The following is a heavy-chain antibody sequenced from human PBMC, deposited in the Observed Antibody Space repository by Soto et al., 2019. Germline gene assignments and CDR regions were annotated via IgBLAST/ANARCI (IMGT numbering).Heavy chain of an antibody. J-gene: IGHJ4*02. V-gene: IGHV5-10-1*01. CDR1: GYSFTSYW. D-gene: IGHD6-19*01. CDR3: ATFRSGIAVVH. CDR2: IDPSDSYT. Sequence: PGESLKISCKGSGYSFTSYWISWVRQMPGKGLEWMGRIDPSDSYTNYSPSFQGHVTISADKSISTACLQWSSLKVSDTAMYYCATFRSGIAVVHWGQGTLVTVSS.